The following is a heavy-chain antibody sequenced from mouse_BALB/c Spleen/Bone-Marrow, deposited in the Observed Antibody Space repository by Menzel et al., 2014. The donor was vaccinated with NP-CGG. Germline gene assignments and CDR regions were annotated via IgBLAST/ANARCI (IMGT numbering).Heavy chain of an antibody. J-gene: IGHJ4*01. CDR2: INSDSRTI. CDR1: GLTFSSFG. D-gene: IGHD2-2*01. Sequence: EVNVVESGGGLVQPGGSRKLSCVVSGLTFSSFGMHWVRQVPEKGLEWVAYINSDSRTIYYADTVKGRFTISRDNPKNTLFLQMTSLRSEDTAIYYCTRPYGYSYAMDYWGEGTSVTVSS. V-gene: IGHV5-17*02. CDR3: TRPYGYSYAMDY.